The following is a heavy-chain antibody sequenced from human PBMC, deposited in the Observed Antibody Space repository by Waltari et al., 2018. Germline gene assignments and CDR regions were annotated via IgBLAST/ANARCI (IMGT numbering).Heavy chain of an antibody. CDR2: INHSGST. CDR1: GGSFSGSY. V-gene: IGHV4-34*01. CDR3: ARGQYRSGWYFGY. D-gene: IGHD6-19*01. Sequence: QVQLQQWGAGLLKPSETLSLTCAVYGGSFSGSYWSWIRQPPGKGLEWIGEINHSGSTNYNPSLKSRVTISVDTSKNQFSLKLSSVTAADTAVYYCARGQYRSGWYFGYWGQGTLVTVSS. J-gene: IGHJ4*02.